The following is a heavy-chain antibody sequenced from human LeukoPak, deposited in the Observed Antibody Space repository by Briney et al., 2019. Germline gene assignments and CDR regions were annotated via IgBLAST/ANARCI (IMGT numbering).Heavy chain of an antibody. J-gene: IGHJ3*02. CDR3: AKTRQQLVHDAFDI. V-gene: IGHV4-39*01. CDR2: IYYSGST. CDR1: GGSISSTSYY. Sequence: SETLSLTCSVSGGSISSTSYYWGWIRQPPGKGLEWIGSIYYSGSTYYNPSLKSRVTISVDTSKNQFSLKLSSVTAADTAVYYCAKTRQQLVHDAFDIWGQGTMVTVSS. D-gene: IGHD6-13*01.